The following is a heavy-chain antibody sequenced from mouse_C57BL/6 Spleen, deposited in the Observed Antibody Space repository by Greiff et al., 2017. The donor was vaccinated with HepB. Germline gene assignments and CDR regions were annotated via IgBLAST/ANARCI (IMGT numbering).Heavy chain of an antibody. D-gene: IGHD3-2*02. CDR1: GYSITSGYY. CDR3: ARGGAQAFDY. Sequence: ESGPGLVKPSQSLSLTCSVTGYSITSGYYWNWIRQFPGNKLEWMGYISYDGSNNYNPSLKNRISITRDTSKNQFFLKLNSVTTEDTATYYCARGGAQAFDYWGQGTTLTVSS. V-gene: IGHV3-6*01. CDR2: ISYDGSN. J-gene: IGHJ2*01.